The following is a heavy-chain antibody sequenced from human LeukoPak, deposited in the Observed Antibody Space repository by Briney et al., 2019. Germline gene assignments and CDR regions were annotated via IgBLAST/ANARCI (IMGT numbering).Heavy chain of an antibody. CDR1: GYTFTGYY. CDR2: INPNSGGT. J-gene: IGHJ4*02. Sequence: ASVKVSCKASGYTFTGYYMHWVRQAPGQGLEWMGWINPNSGGTNYAQKFQGRVTMTRDTSISTAYMELSRLRSDDTAVYYCATPTGYGSGSYGVDYWGQGTLVTVSS. D-gene: IGHD3-10*01. CDR3: ATPTGYGSGSYGVDY. V-gene: IGHV1-2*02.